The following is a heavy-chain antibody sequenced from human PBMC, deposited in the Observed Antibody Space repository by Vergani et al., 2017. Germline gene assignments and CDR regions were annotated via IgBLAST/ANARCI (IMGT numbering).Heavy chain of an antibody. D-gene: IGHD3-10*01. CDR3: ARLLPHVLLWFGESRVWFDP. CDR1: GYTFSTYG. CDR2: ISAYNGNT. J-gene: IGHJ5*02. V-gene: IGHV1-18*01. Sequence: QVQLVQSGAEVKKPGASVKVSCKASGYTFSTYGISWVRQAPGQGLEWMGWISAYNGNTNYPEKFQGRLTMTTDTSTSTAYMELRSLRSDDTAVYYCARLLPHVLLWFGESRVWFDPWGQGTLVTVSS.